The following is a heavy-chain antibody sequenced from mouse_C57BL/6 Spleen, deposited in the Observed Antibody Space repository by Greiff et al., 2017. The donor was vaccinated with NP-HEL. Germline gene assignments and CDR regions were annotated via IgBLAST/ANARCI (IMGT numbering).Heavy chain of an antibody. D-gene: IGHD2-3*01. CDR1: GYTFTDYY. J-gene: IGHJ1*03. CDR2: INPNNGGT. CDR3: AREYYGYYRYFDV. V-gene: IGHV1-26*01. Sequence: EVQLQQSGPELVKPGASVKISCKASGYTFTDYYMNWVKQSHGKSLEWIGDINPNNGGTSYNQKFKGKATLTVDKSSSTAYMELRSLTSEDSAVYYCAREYYGYYRYFDVWGTGTTVTVSS.